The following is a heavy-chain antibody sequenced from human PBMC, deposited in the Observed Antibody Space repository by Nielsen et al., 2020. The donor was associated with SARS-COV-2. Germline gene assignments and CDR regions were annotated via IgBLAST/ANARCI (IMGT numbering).Heavy chain of an antibody. CDR2: ISAYNGNT. J-gene: IGHJ6*03. D-gene: IGHD3-3*01. Sequence: WVRQAPGQGLEWMGWISAYNGNTNYAQKLQGRVTITADESASTAYMELSSLRSEDTAVYYCARVQETIFGVAPALDYYYYYMDVWGKGTTVTVSS. CDR3: ARVQETIFGVAPALDYYYYYMDV. V-gene: IGHV1-18*01.